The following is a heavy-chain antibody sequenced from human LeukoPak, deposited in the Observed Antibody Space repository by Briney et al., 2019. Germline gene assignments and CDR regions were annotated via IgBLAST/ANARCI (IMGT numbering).Heavy chain of an antibody. CDR3: ARDLEGNIAVAGTASIDY. CDR1: GFTFSSYS. CDR2: ISYDGSNK. D-gene: IGHD6-19*01. J-gene: IGHJ4*02. Sequence: GGSLRLSCAASGFTFSSYSMNWVRQAPGKGLEWVAVISYDGSNKYYADSVKGLFTISRDNSKNTLYLQMNSLRAEDTAVYYCARDLEGNIAVAGTASIDYWGQGTLVTVSS. V-gene: IGHV3-30*03.